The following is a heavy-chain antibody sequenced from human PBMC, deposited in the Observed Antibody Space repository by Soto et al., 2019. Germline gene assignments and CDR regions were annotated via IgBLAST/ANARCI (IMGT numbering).Heavy chain of an antibody. D-gene: IGHD4-17*01. CDR1: GGSISTGGYY. J-gene: IGHJ3*02. CDR2: TYHSGMT. CDR3: ATVRWELHDAFDI. Sequence: QVQLQESGPGLVKPSQTLSLTCTVSGGSISTGGYYWSWIRQHPGRGLEWIGYTYHSGMTFSNPSLQSRVAISIDTSENQFSLKLSSVTAADTAVYYCATVRWELHDAFDIWGHGTMVSVSS. V-gene: IGHV4-31*03.